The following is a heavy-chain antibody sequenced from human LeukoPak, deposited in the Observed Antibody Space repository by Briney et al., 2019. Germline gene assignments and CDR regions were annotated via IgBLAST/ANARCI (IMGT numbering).Heavy chain of an antibody. CDR2: ISSSSSYI. CDR1: GFTFSSYS. V-gene: IGHV3-21*01. J-gene: IGHJ4*02. D-gene: IGHD4-11*01. CDR3: ARAVTVTDIDY. Sequence: GGSLRLSCAASGFTFSSYSMNWVRQAPGKGLEWVSSISSSSSYIYYADSVKGRFTISRDNAKNSLYLQMNSLRAEDTAVYYCARAVTVTDIDYWGQGTLVTVSS.